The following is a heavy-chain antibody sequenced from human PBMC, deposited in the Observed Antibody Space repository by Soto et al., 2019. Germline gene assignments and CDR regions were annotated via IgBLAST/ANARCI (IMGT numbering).Heavy chain of an antibody. D-gene: IGHD6-19*01. Sequence: EVQLVESGGGLVQPGGSLRLSCAASGFTFSSYSMNWVRQAPGKGLEWVSYISSTSSIIYYADSVKGRFTISRDNAKNSLYLEMNSLRAEDTAVYYCARGLGWLVPPKPFDFWGQGTLVTVSS. J-gene: IGHJ4*02. CDR1: GFTFSSYS. CDR2: ISSTSSII. CDR3: ARGLGWLVPPKPFDF. V-gene: IGHV3-48*01.